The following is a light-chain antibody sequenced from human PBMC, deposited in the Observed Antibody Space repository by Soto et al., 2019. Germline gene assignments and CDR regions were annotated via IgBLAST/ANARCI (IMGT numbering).Light chain of an antibody. CDR3: QQRSNCPLT. J-gene: IGKJ4*01. CDR1: QGVSSY. V-gene: IGKV3D-11*01. Sequence: EIVLTQSPATLSLSPGERATLSCRASQGVSSYLAWYQQKPGQAPRLLIYDASNRATGIPARFSGSGPGTDFTLTISSLEPEGFAVYYCQQRSNCPLTFGGGTKVEIK. CDR2: DAS.